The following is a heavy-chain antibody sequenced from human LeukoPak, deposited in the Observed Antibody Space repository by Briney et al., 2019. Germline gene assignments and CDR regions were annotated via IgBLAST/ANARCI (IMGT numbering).Heavy chain of an antibody. Sequence: GGSLRLSCAASGFTFNTYAMTWVRQAPGKGLEWVSGISGSGGITYYADSVKGRFTISRDNSKNTLYLQMNSLRAEDTAVYYCARGRNWFDPWGQGTPVTVSS. V-gene: IGHV3-23*01. CDR3: ARGRNWFDP. CDR2: ISGSGGIT. CDR1: GFTFNTYA. J-gene: IGHJ5*02.